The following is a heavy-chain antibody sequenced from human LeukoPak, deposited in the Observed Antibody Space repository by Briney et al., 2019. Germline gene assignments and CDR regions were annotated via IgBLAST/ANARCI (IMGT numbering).Heavy chain of an antibody. CDR1: GYTFTSYY. J-gene: IGHJ4*02. CDR3: ARSRITIFGVVMMFDY. D-gene: IGHD3-3*01. CDR2: INPSGGST. V-gene: IGHV1-46*01. Sequence: GASVKVSCKASGYTFTSYYMHWVRQAPGQGLEWMGIINPSGGSTSYAQKFQGRVTMTRDTSMSTVYMELSSLRSEDTAVYYCARSRITIFGVVMMFDYWGQGTLVTVSS.